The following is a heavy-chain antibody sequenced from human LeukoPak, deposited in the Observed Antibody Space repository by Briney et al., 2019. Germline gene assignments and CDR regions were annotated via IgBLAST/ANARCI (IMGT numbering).Heavy chain of an antibody. CDR3: ARGKFWFDP. CDR2: IYHSGST. Sequence: PSQTLSLTCAVSGGSIGSGGYSWSWIRQPPGKGLEWIGYIYHSGSTYYNPSLKSRVTISVDRSKNQFSLKLSSVTAADTAVYYCARGKFWFDPWGQGTLVTVSS. V-gene: IGHV4-30-2*01. CDR1: GGSIGSGGYS. J-gene: IGHJ5*02.